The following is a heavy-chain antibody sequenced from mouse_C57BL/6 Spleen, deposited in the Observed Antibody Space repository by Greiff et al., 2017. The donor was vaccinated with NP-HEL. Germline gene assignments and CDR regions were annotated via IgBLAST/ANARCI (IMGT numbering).Heavy chain of an antibody. CDR3: SRDGNLFAY. D-gene: IGHD2-1*01. Sequence: VKLMESGAELVRPGASVKLSCKASGYTFTDYYINWVKQRPGQGLEWIARIYPGSGNTYYNEKFKGKATLTAEKSSSTAYMQLSSLTSEDSAVYFCSRDGNLFAYWGQGTLVTVSA. CDR2: IYPGSGNT. V-gene: IGHV1-76*01. CDR1: GYTFTDYY. J-gene: IGHJ3*01.